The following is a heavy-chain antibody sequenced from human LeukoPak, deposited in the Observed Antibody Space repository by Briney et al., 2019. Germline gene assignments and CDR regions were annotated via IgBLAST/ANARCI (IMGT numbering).Heavy chain of an antibody. D-gene: IGHD3-22*01. CDR3: ARDPGYYDSSGYKYYFDY. V-gene: IGHV3-30*04. CDR2: ISYDGSNK. CDR1: GFTFSSYA. Sequence: GESLRLSCAASGFTFSSYAMHWVRQAPGKGLEWVAVISYDGSNKYYADSVKGRFTISRDNSKNTLYLQMNSLRAEDTAVYYCARDPGYYDSSGYKYYFDYWGQGTLVTVSS. J-gene: IGHJ4*02.